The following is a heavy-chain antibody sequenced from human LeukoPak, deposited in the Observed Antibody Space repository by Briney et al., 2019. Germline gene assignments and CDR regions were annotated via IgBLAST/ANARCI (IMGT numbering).Heavy chain of an antibody. D-gene: IGHD1-26*01. Sequence: SGGSLRLSCAASGFTFSSYGMHWVRQAPGKGLEWVAVISYDESNKYYADSVKGRFTISRDNSKNTLYLQMNSLRAEDTAVYYCAKDRVGASCDYWGQGTLVTVSS. V-gene: IGHV3-30*18. CDR1: GFTFSSYG. CDR3: AKDRVGASCDY. CDR2: ISYDESNK. J-gene: IGHJ4*02.